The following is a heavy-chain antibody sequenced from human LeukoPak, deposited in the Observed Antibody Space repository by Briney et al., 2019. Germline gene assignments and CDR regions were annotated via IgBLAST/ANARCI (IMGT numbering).Heavy chain of an antibody. Sequence: SETLSFTCAVYGGSFSGYYWSWIRQPPGKGLEWIGEINHSGSTNYNPSLKSRVTISVDTSKNQFSLKLSSVTAADTAVYYCARRGRPFDYWGQGTLVTVSS. J-gene: IGHJ4*02. CDR3: ARRGRPFDY. D-gene: IGHD6-6*01. CDR1: GGSFSGYY. V-gene: IGHV4-34*01. CDR2: INHSGST.